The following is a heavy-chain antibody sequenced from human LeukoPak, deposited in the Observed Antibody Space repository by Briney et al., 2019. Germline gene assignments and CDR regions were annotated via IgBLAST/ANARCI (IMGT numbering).Heavy chain of an antibody. V-gene: IGHV4-39*01. CDR2: IYYSGST. D-gene: IGHD3-10*01. CDR1: GGSISSSSYY. J-gene: IGHJ4*02. Sequence: ETLSLTCTVSGGSISSSSYYWGGIRQPPGKGLEWIGSIYYSGSTYYNPSLKSRVTISVDTSKNQFSLKLRSVTAADTAVYYCASPGPYYGSGSYYLFDYWGQATLATVSS. CDR3: ASPGPYYGSGSYYLFDY.